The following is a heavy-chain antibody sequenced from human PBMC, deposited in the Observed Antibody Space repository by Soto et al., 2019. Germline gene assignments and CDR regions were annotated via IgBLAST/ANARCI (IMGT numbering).Heavy chain of an antibody. CDR3: ARDGNMFRGVMWS. J-gene: IGHJ5*02. D-gene: IGHD3-10*01. Sequence: EVQLVESGGGLVQPGGSLRLSCAASGFTFSSYSMNWVRQAPGKGLEWVSYISSSSSTIYYADSVKGRFTISRDNAKNSLYLQMNSLRAADTAVYYCARDGNMFRGVMWSWGQGTLVTVSS. CDR1: GFTFSSYS. V-gene: IGHV3-48*01. CDR2: ISSSSSTI.